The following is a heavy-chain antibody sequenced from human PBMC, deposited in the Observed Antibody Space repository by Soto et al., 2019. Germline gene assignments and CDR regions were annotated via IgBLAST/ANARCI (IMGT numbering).Heavy chain of an antibody. CDR2: ISNDGSYT. Sequence: GGSLRLSCTASGFTFSSFGIHWVRQAPGKGLAWVAVISNDGSYTDYADSVKGRFTISRDNSKNTLYLQMNSLRVDDTAVYFCAKPGYMDSEYPNYFDYWGHGTQVTVSS. V-gene: IGHV3-30*18. D-gene: IGHD1-1*01. CDR3: AKPGYMDSEYPNYFDY. CDR1: GFTFSSFG. J-gene: IGHJ4*01.